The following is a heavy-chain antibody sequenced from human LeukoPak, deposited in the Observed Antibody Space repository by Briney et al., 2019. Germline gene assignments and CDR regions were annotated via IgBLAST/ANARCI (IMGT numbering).Heavy chain of an antibody. Sequence: ASVKVSCKASGGTFSSYAISWVRQAPGQGLEWMGGIIPIFGTANYAQKFPGRVTITADESTSTAYMELSSLRSEDTAVYYCAIDGIVGATTEAAYDYWGQGTLVTVSS. CDR2: IIPIFGTA. D-gene: IGHD1-26*01. J-gene: IGHJ4*02. CDR1: GGTFSSYA. CDR3: AIDGIVGATTEAAYDY. V-gene: IGHV1-69*13.